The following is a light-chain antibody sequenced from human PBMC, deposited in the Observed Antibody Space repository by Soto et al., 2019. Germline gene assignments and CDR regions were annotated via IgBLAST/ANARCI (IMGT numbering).Light chain of an antibody. Sequence: DIQMTQSPSTLSASVGDRVTITCRASQSISSWVAWYQQKLGKDPKLLIYKASSLESGVPSRFSGSGSGTDFTFTISSLQPDDFATYYCQQYNSYPYTFGQGTKLEIK. J-gene: IGKJ2*01. CDR1: QSISSW. V-gene: IGKV1-5*03. CDR3: QQYNSYPYT. CDR2: KAS.